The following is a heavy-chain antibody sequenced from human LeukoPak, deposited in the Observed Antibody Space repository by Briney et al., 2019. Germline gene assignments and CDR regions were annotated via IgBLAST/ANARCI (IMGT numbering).Heavy chain of an antibody. CDR1: GDSISSSSYY. CDR3: ARDQYYYGSGSYELDY. CDR2: IYTSGST. J-gene: IGHJ4*02. Sequence: SETLSLTCTVSGDSISSSSYYWSWIRQPAGKGLEWIGRIYTSGSTNYNPSLKSRVTMSVDTSKNQFSLKLSSVTAADTAVYYCARDQYYYGSGSYELDYWGQGTLVTVSS. V-gene: IGHV4-61*02. D-gene: IGHD3-10*01.